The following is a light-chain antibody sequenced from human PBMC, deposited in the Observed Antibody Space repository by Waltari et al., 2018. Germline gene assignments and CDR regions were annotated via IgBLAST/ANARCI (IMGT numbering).Light chain of an antibody. CDR3: QQYDGEVVT. V-gene: IGKV3-20*01. CDR2: GTS. J-gene: IGKJ4*01. CDR1: QSVTSIS. Sequence: EIVLTQSPATLSLSPGERATLSCRASQSVTSISLTWYQQKLGQAPRLLIYGTSSRATAIPDRFSGSGSGTAFTLTISSLEHGDFAVYYCQQYDGEVVTFGGGTKVEI.